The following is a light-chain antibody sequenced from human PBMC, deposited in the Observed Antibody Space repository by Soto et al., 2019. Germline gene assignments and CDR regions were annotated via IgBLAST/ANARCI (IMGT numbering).Light chain of an antibody. V-gene: IGLV2-11*01. Sequence: QSALTQPRSVSGSPGQSVTISCTGTSSDVGGYDYVSWYQQHPGKAPKLIIYDVTERPSGVPDRFSGSKSGSTASLAISGLQADDEADYYCSSFAGYFTLVFGGGTKLNVL. CDR3: SSFAGYFTLV. CDR2: DVT. CDR1: SSDVGGYDY. J-gene: IGLJ3*02.